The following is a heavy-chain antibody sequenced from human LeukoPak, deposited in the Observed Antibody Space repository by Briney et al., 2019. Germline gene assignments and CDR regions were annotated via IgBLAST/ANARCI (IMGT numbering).Heavy chain of an antibody. V-gene: IGHV3-48*03. CDR1: GFTFSSYE. J-gene: IGHJ4*02. D-gene: IGHD2-2*01. CDR2: ISSSGSTI. CDR3: AREEVVPAAMGY. Sequence: GGSLRLSCAASGFTFSSYEMNWVRRAPGKGLEWVSYISSSGSTIYYADSVKGRFTISRDNAKNSLYLQMNSLRAEDTAVYYCAREEVVPAAMGYWGQGTLVTVSS.